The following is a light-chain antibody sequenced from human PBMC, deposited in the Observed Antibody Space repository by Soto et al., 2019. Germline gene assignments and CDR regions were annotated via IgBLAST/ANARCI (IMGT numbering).Light chain of an antibody. V-gene: IGLV2-14*01. Sequence: QSALTQPASVSGSPGQSITISCTGTSSDVGAYSYVSWYQQHPGKAPKLMIYEVTNRPSGVSNRFSGSKSGNTASLTISGLQPEDEADYYCSSYTTSSTWVFGGGTKLTVL. CDR2: EVT. J-gene: IGLJ3*02. CDR1: SSDVGAYSY. CDR3: SSYTTSSTWV.